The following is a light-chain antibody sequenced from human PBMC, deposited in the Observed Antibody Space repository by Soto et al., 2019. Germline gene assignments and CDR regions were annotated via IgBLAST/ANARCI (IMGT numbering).Light chain of an antibody. CDR3: QLYSTYPLT. V-gene: IGKV1-5*03. CDR2: KAS. CDR1: QSISSW. J-gene: IGKJ4*01. Sequence: DIQMTQSPSTLSASVVDRVTITCRASQSISSWLAWYQQKPGKAPKLLIYKASNLESGVPSRFSGSGSGADFTLTISSLQPDDFATYCCQLYSTYPLTFGGGTKVEIK.